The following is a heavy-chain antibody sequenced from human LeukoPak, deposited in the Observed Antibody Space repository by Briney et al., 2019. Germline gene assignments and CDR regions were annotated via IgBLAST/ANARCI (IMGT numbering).Heavy chain of an antibody. CDR1: GGSISSSNW. V-gene: IGHV4-4*02. Sequence: PSGTLSLTCAVSGGSISSSNWWSWVRQPPGKGLEWIGEIYHRGSTNYNPSLKSRVTISVDKSKNQFSLKLSSVTAADTAVYYCAREASSGWSDAFDIWGQGTMVTVSS. D-gene: IGHD6-19*01. CDR3: AREASSGWSDAFDI. J-gene: IGHJ3*02. CDR2: IYHRGST.